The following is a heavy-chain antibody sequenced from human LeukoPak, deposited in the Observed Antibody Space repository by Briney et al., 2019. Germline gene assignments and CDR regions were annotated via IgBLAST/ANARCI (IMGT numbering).Heavy chain of an antibody. CDR2: INPSGGST. Sequence: ASVKVSCKASGYTFPSYYVHWVRQAPGQGLEWMGIINPSGGSTSYAQKFQGRVTMTRDTSTSTVYMELSSLRSEDTAVYYCARGAGKGNWFDPWGQGTLVTVSS. CDR1: GYTFPSYY. CDR3: ARGAGKGNWFDP. J-gene: IGHJ5*02. D-gene: IGHD6-19*01. V-gene: IGHV1-46*01.